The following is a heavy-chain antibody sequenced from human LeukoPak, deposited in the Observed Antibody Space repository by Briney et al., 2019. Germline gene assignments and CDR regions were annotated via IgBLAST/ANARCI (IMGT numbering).Heavy chain of an antibody. CDR1: GFIFSANA. CDR2: IKQDGSEK. Sequence: GGSLRLSCGASGFIFSANALSWVRQAPGKGLEWVANIKQDGSEKYYVDSVKGRFTISRDNAKNSLYLQMNSLRAEDTAVYYCARAYSPFDYWGQGTLVTVSS. J-gene: IGHJ4*02. V-gene: IGHV3-7*01. D-gene: IGHD6-13*01. CDR3: ARAYSPFDY.